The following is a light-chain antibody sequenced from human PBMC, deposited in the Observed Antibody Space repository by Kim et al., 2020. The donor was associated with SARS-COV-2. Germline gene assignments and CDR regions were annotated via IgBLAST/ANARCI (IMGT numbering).Light chain of an antibody. CDR3: QQYNNWPLT. CDR2: GAS. V-gene: IGKV3-15*01. J-gene: IGKJ4*01. CDR1: QSVNSN. Sequence: VSPGERATLACRASQSVNSNLAWYQQKPGQAPRLLIYGASSRATGIPARFSGSGSGTEFTLTISSLQSKDFAVYYCQQYNNWPLTFGGGTKVDIK.